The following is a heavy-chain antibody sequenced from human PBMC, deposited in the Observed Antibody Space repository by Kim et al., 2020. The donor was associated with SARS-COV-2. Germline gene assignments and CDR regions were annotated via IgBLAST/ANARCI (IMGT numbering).Heavy chain of an antibody. J-gene: IGHJ4*02. CDR3: ARKDYYGSGSYGAFDY. CDR1: GGSISSSSYY. Sequence: SETLSLTCTVSGGSISSSSYYWGWIRQPPGKGLEWIGSIYYSGSTYYNPSLKSRVTISVDTSKNQFSLKLSSVTAADTAVYYCARKDYYGSGSYGAFDYWGQGTLVTVSS. CDR2: IYYSGST. D-gene: IGHD3-10*01. V-gene: IGHV4-39*07.